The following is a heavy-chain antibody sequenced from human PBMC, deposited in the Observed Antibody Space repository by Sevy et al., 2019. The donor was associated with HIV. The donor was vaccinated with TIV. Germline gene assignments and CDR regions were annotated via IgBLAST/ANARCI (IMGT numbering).Heavy chain of an antibody. Sequence: SETLSLTCAVYGGSFSGYYWSWIRQPPGKGLEWIGVINHSGSTNYNPSLKSRVTISVDTSKNQFSLKLSSVTAADTAVYYCARGLSFLGWLFPYYYYGMDVWGQGTTVTVSS. CDR3: ARGLSFLGWLFPYYYYGMDV. CDR1: GGSFSGYY. CDR2: INHSGST. V-gene: IGHV4-34*01. D-gene: IGHD3-3*01. J-gene: IGHJ6*02.